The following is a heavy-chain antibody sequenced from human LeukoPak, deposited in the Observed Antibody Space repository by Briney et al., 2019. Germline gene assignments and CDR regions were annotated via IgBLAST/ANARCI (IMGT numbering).Heavy chain of an antibody. CDR2: IYYSGST. CDR1: GGSISSYY. D-gene: IGHD5-18*01. CDR3: ARVGYSYGSEYFQH. Sequence: SETLSLTCTVSGGSISSYYWSWIRQPPGKGLEWIGYIYYSGSTNYNPSLKSRVTISVDTSKNQFSLKLSSVTAADTAVYYCARVGYSYGSEYFQHWGQGTLVTVSS. V-gene: IGHV4-59*01. J-gene: IGHJ1*01.